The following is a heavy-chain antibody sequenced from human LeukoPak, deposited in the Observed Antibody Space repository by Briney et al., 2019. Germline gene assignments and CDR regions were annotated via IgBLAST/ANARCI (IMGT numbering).Heavy chain of an antibody. J-gene: IGHJ6*02. D-gene: IGHD6-19*01. CDR2: INWNSDFI. CDR3: AKDNGAVATSRYGMDV. Sequence: GGSLRLSCAASEFTFDDYAMHWVRQAPGKGLEWVSGINWNSDFIGYADSVKGRFSISRDNAKKSLYLQMNSLKPEDTALYYCAKDNGAVATSRYGMDVWGQGTTVTVS. CDR1: EFTFDDYA. V-gene: IGHV3-9*01.